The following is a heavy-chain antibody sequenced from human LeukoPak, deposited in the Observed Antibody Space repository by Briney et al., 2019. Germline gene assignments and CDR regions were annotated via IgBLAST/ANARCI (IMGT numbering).Heavy chain of an antibody. D-gene: IGHD4-17*01. V-gene: IGHV3-23*01. CDR1: GLTFSIYA. Sequence: PGGSLRLSCAASGLTFSIYAMSWARQAPGKGLEWVSVISASGGSTYYADSVKGRFTISRDNSKNTLYLQMNSLRAEDTAAYYCAKDGYGDYGRRGAFDIWGQGTVVTVSS. CDR2: ISASGGST. J-gene: IGHJ3*02. CDR3: AKDGYGDYGRRGAFDI.